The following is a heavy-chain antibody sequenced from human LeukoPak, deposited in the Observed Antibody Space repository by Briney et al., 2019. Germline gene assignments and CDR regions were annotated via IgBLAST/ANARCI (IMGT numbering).Heavy chain of an antibody. J-gene: IGHJ4*02. D-gene: IGHD3-9*01. CDR1: GFTSSSYG. CDR2: IRYDGSNK. Sequence: QPGGSLRLSCAASGFTSSSYGMHWVRQAPGKGLEWVAFIRYDGSNKYYADSVKGRFTISRDNSKNTLYLQMNSLRAEDTAVYYCAKEGYDILTGPNSYFDYWGQGTLATVSS. V-gene: IGHV3-30*02. CDR3: AKEGYDILTGPNSYFDY.